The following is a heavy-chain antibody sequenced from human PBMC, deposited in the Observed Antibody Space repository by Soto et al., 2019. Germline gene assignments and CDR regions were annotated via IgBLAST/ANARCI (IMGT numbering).Heavy chain of an antibody. CDR1: GGSFSGYY. CDR3: ARCPFGYYGILTGLYAFDI. CDR2: INHSGST. V-gene: IGHV4-34*01. J-gene: IGHJ3*02. D-gene: IGHD3-9*01. Sequence: SETMSLTCAVYGGSFSGYYWSWIRQPPGKGLEWIGEINHSGSTNYNPSLKSRVTISVDTSKNQFSLKLRSGTAADTAVYYFARCPFGYYGILTGLYAFDIWGQGTMVTVSS.